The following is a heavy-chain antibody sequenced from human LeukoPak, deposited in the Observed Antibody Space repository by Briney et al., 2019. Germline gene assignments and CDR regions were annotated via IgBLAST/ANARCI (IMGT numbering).Heavy chain of an antibody. CDR1: GGSISSSDSY. CDR2: ISYSGTT. CDR3: ARDPDFWSGYYNFDY. Sequence: SETLSLTCTVSGGSISSSDSYWGWIRQPPGKGLEWIGSISYSGTTYYNPSLKSRVTISVDTSKNQFSLKLNSVTAADTAVYYCARDPDFWSGYYNFDYWGQGTLVTVSS. J-gene: IGHJ4*02. V-gene: IGHV4-39*07. D-gene: IGHD3-3*01.